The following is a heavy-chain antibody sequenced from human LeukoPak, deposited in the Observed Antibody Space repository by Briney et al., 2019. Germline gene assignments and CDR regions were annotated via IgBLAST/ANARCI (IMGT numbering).Heavy chain of an antibody. D-gene: IGHD5-24*01. J-gene: IGHJ4*02. CDR1: GGSISSYY. V-gene: IGHV4-59*01. CDR3: ARGDNGYNYYFDY. Sequence: SETLSLTCTVSGGSISSYYWSWIRQPPGKGLEWIGYIYYSGSTNYNPSLKSRVTISVDTSKNQFSLKLSSVTAADTAVYCCARGDNGYNYYFDYWGQGTLVTVSS. CDR2: IYYSGST.